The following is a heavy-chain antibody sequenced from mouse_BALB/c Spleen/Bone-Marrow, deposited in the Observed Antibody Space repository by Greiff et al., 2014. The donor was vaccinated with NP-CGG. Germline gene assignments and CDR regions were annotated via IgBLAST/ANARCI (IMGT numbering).Heavy chain of an antibody. D-gene: IGHD1-1*01. V-gene: IGHV1S130*01. J-gene: IGHJ1*01. CDR1: GYTFTSSW. Sequence: QVHVKQSGSVLVRPGASVKLSCKASGYTFTSSWMHWAKQRPGQGLEWIGEIHPNSGNTNYNEKFKGKATLTVDTSSSTAYVDLSSLTSEDSAVYYCAREGKDNYGSSDWYFDDWGAGTTVTVSA. CDR2: IHPNSGNT. CDR3: AREGKDNYGSSDWYFDD.